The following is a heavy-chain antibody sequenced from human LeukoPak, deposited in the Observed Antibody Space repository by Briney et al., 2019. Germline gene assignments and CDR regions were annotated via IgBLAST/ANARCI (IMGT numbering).Heavy chain of an antibody. V-gene: IGHV3-23*01. Sequence: GGSLRLSCAASGFTFNSYAMIWVRQAPGKGLESISSISTTGDRTYYADSVKGRFTITRDNAKNSLSLQMNSLRAEDTAVYYCVRAIAAAASYWGQGTLVTVSS. CDR3: VRAIAAAASY. J-gene: IGHJ4*02. CDR2: ISTTGDRT. CDR1: GFTFNSYA. D-gene: IGHD6-13*01.